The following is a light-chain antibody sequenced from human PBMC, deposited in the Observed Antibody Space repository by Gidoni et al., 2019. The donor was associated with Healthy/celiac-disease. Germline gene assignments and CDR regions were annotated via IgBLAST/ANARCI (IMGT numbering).Light chain of an antibody. CDR1: QSVSSN. CDR2: GAS. V-gene: IGKV3-15*01. J-gene: IGKJ2*01. Sequence: EIGMTQSPATLSVSPGERATLSYRASQSVSSNLAWYQQKPGQAPRLLIYGASTRATGIPARFSGSGSGTEFTLTISSLQSEDFAVYYCQQYNNWLYTFGQGTKLEIK. CDR3: QQYNNWLYT.